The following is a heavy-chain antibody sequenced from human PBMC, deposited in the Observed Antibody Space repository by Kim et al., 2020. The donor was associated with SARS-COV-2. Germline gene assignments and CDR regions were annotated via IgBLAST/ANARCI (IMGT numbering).Heavy chain of an antibody. J-gene: IGHJ6*03. V-gene: IGHV3-48*03. CDR1: GFIFSSYE. D-gene: IGHD2-2*01. CDR2: ISSNGYNK. CDR3: AALLNFTSSTCFRDYYM. Sequence: GGSLRLSCAASGFIFSSYEMNWVRQAPGKGLEWVSYISSNGYNKYYADSVKGRFTISRDNAKKSLYLQMNSLRVEDTAVYYCAALLNFTSSTCFRDYYM.